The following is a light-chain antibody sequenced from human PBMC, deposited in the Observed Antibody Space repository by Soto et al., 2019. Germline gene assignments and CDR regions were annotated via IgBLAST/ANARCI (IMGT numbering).Light chain of an antibody. V-gene: IGLV2-11*01. Sequence: QSVLTQPRSVSGSPGQSVTISRTGTSSDVGGYNYVPWYQQHPGKAPKLMIYDVSKRPSGVPDRFSGSKSGNTASLTISGLQVEDGVDYYCCSYAGSYSYVFGTGTKVTAL. CDR1: SSDVGGYNY. CDR2: DVS. CDR3: CSYAGSYSYV. J-gene: IGLJ1*01.